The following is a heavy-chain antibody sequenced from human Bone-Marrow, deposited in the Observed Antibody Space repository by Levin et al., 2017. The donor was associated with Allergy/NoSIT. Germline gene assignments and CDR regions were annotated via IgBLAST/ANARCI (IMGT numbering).Heavy chain of an antibody. D-gene: IGHD6-13*01. Sequence: PGGSLRLSCAASGFTFSLFGMHWVRQAPGKGLEWVAGILYDGSNQYYADSVKGRFTISRDNTKNTLYLQMNSLRPEDTAVYYCAKRMAAAGTHYLDYWGQGTLVTVSS. V-gene: IGHV3-30*18. J-gene: IGHJ4*02. CDR2: ILYDGSNQ. CDR3: AKRMAAAGTHYLDY. CDR1: GFTFSLFG.